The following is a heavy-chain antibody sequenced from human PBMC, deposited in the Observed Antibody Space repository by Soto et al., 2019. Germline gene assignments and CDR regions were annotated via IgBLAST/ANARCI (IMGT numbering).Heavy chain of an antibody. J-gene: IGHJ4*02. D-gene: IGHD1-26*01. CDR1: GFIFTTNG. CDR2: ISGSDGVT. V-gene: IGHV3-23*01. Sequence: GGSLRLSCSVPGFIFTTNGMSWVRQAPGKGLEWVSGISGSDGVTHYADSVKGRFTLSRDTSKNMLYLQMNSLRADDTAAYYCAWRMGAYYDFWGPGTLVTVSS. CDR3: AWRMGAYYDF.